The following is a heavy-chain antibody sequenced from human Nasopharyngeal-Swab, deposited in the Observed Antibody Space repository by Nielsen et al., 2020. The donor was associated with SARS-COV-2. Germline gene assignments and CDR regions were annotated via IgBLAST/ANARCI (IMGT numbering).Heavy chain of an antibody. Sequence: GGYLRLSCAASGFTFSSHGMHWVRQAPGEGLEWLAVISYDGSNKYYADSVKGRFTISRDNSKNTLYLQMNSLRAEDTAVYYCARGHNTYCGGDCYSLAPDYWGQGTLVTVSS. CDR1: GFTFSSHG. J-gene: IGHJ4*02. CDR3: ARGHNTYCGGDCYSLAPDY. CDR2: ISYDGSNK. V-gene: IGHV3-30*03. D-gene: IGHD2-21*02.